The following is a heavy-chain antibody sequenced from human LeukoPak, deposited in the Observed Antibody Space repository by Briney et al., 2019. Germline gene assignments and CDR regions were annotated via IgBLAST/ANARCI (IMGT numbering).Heavy chain of an antibody. Sequence: GGSLRLSCAASGFTFSNYGMSWVRQAPGKGLEWVSGISGSGGSTYYADSVKGRFTISRDNSKNTLYLQMNSLRAEDTAVYYCAKQGDYDILTGRRAYYFDYWGQGTLVTVSS. D-gene: IGHD3-9*01. CDR3: AKQGDYDILTGRRAYYFDY. V-gene: IGHV3-23*01. J-gene: IGHJ4*02. CDR1: GFTFSNYG. CDR2: ISGSGGST.